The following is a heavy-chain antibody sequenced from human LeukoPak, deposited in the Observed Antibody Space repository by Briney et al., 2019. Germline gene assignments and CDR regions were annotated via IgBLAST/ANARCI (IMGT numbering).Heavy chain of an antibody. CDR3: ARDLDILTGYPAPLGF. V-gene: IGHV3-66*01. Sequence: GGSLRLSCAASEFSVGSNYMTWVRQAPGKGLEWVSLIYSGGSTYYADSVKGRFTISRDNSKNTLYLQMNSLRAEDTAVYYCARDLDILTGYPAPLGFWGQGTLVTVSS. J-gene: IGHJ4*02. CDR1: EFSVGSNY. D-gene: IGHD3-9*01. CDR2: IYSGGST.